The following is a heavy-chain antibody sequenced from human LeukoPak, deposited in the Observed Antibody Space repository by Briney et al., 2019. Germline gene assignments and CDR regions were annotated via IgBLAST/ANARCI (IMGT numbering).Heavy chain of an antibody. CDR2: IIPIFGTA. D-gene: IGHD5-12*01. CDR1: GGTFSSYA. CDR3: ARYRRGYSGYDYGYSYGYWFDY. V-gene: IGHV1-69*13. J-gene: IGHJ4*02. Sequence: GASVKVSCTASGGTFSSYAISWVRQAPGQGLEWMGGIIPIFGTANYAQKFQGRVTITADESTSTAYMELSSLRSEDTAVYYCARYRRGYSGYDYGYSYGYWFDYWGQGTLVTVSS.